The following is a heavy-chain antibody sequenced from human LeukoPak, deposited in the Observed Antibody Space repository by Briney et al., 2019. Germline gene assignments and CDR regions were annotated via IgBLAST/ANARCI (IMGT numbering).Heavy chain of an antibody. CDR2: FDPEDDER. Sequence: GASVKVSCKAFGHTLKELSIRWVRQAPGKGLEWLGGFDPEDDERMYAPKFQGRVTVTEDNSIDTAYMELTSLSSDDTGVYYCTTETAGNYWGQGTLVTVSS. J-gene: IGHJ4*02. V-gene: IGHV1-24*01. CDR1: GHTLKELS. CDR3: TTETAGNY.